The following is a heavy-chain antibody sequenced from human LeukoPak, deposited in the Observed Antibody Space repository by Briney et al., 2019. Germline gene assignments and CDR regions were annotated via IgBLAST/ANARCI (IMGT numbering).Heavy chain of an antibody. J-gene: IGHJ5*02. CDR2: IKQDGSEK. Sequence: GGSLRLSCASSGFTFSSYWMSWVRQAPGKGLEWVANIKQDGSEKYYVDSGKGRFTISRDNAKNSLYLQMNSLRAEDTAVYYCARVLATPYSGSSSWFDPWGQGTLVTVSS. V-gene: IGHV3-7*01. D-gene: IGHD1-26*01. CDR1: GFTFSSYW. CDR3: ARVLATPYSGSSSWFDP.